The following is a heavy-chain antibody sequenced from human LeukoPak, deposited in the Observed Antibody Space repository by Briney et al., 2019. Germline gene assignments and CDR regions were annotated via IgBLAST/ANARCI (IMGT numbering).Heavy chain of an antibody. D-gene: IGHD1-26*01. Sequence: GESLQISCEVSGHRFTNHWIGWVRQMPGKGLEWMGIINLGDSDTKYSPSFQGQVTISLDKSISTAYLQWRSLKASDTAMYYCARRPYSGSPNWFNPWGQGTLVTVSS. J-gene: IGHJ5*02. CDR1: GHRFTNHW. CDR3: ARRPYSGSPNWFNP. V-gene: IGHV5-51*01. CDR2: INLGDSDT.